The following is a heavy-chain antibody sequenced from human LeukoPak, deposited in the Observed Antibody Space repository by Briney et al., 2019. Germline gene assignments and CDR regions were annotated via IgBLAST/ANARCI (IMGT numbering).Heavy chain of an antibody. CDR2: IYYSGST. J-gene: IGHJ4*02. CDR1: GGSISSYY. V-gene: IGHV4-59*01. Sequence: PSETLSLTCTVSGGSISSYYWSWIRQPPGKGLEWIGYIYYSGSTNYNPSLKSRVTISVDTSKNQFSLKLSSVTAADTAVYYCARGYDFWSGSYSGPALDHWGQGTLVTVSS. D-gene: IGHD3-3*01. CDR3: ARGYDFWSGSYSGPALDH.